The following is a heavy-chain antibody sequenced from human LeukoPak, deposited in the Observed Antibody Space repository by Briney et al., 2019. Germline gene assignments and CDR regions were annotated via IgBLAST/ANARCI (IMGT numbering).Heavy chain of an antibody. CDR1: GYTLTELS. J-gene: IGHJ4*02. D-gene: IGHD6-6*01. CDR3: ATATIAARPPWDY. CDR2: FDPEDGET. Sequence: ASVKVSCKVSGYTLTELSMHWVRPAPGKGLERMRGFDPEDGETIYAQKFQGRVTMTEDTSTDTAYMELSSLRSEDTAVYYCATATIAARPPWDYWGQGTLVTVSS. V-gene: IGHV1-24*01.